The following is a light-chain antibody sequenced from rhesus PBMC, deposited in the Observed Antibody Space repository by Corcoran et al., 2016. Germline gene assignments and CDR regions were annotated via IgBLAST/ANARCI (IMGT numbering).Light chain of an antibody. CDR2: KAS. CDR3: QQHNSYPLT. V-gene: IGKV1-25*01. J-gene: IGKJ4*01. Sequence: DIQMTQSPSSLSASVGDTVTITCRASQGISSYLAWYQQKPGKAPKLLIYKASTLQSGVPSRFSGSGSGTDFTLTISSLQTEDFATYYCQQHNSYPLTFGGGTKVEIK. CDR1: QGISSY.